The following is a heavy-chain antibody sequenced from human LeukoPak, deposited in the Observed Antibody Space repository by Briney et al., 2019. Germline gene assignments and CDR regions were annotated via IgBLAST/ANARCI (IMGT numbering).Heavy chain of an antibody. J-gene: IGHJ4*02. Sequence: GGSLRLSCAASGFTFSSYAMSWVRQVPGKGLEWVSAISGSGGSTYYADSVKGRFIISRDSSKNTLYLQMNSLRAEDTAVYYCARARDFDYWGQGTLVTVSS. CDR3: ARARDFDY. CDR2: ISGSGGST. CDR1: GFTFSSYA. V-gene: IGHV3-23*01.